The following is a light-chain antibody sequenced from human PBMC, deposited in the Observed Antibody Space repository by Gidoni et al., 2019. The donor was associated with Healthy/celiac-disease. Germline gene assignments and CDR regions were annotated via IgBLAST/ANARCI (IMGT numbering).Light chain of an antibody. CDR3: QQYNSYPT. CDR2: KAS. CDR1: QSISSW. V-gene: IGKV1-5*03. Sequence: DIQMTQSPSTLSASVGDRVTITCRASQSISSWLAWYQQKPGKAPKLLIYKASSLESGVPSRFSGSGSGTEFTLTISSLQPDDFAIYYCQQYNSYPTFXQXTKVEIK. J-gene: IGKJ1*01.